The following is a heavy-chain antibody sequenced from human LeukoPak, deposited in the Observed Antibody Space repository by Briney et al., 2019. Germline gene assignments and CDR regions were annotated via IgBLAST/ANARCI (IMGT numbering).Heavy chain of an antibody. CDR2: ISYDGSNK. J-gene: IGHJ4*02. Sequence: PGRSLRLSCAASGFTFSSYGMHWVRQAPGKGLEWVAVISYDGSNKYYADSVKGRFTISRDNSKNTLYLQMNSLRAEDTAVYYCAKGFSINTCGGDCPFDYWGQGTLVTVSS. CDR3: AKGFSINTCGGDCPFDY. CDR1: GFTFSSYG. D-gene: IGHD2-21*02. V-gene: IGHV3-30*18.